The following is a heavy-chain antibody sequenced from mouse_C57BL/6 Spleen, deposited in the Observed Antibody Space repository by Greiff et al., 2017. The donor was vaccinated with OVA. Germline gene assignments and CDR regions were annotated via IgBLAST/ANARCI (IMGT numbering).Heavy chain of an antibody. D-gene: IGHD1-1*01. Sequence: EVKVVESGGGLVKPGGSLKLSCAASGFTFSDYGMHWVRQAPEKGLEWVAYISSGSSTIYYADTVKGRFTISRDNAKNTLFLQMTSLRSEDTAMYYCARRTYGSSSWFAYWGQGTLVTVSA. CDR2: ISSGSSTI. J-gene: IGHJ3*01. V-gene: IGHV5-17*01. CDR1: GFTFSDYG. CDR3: ARRTYGSSSWFAY.